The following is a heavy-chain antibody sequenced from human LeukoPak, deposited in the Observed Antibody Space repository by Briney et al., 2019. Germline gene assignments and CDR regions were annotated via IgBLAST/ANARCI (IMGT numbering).Heavy chain of an antibody. Sequence: PSETLSLTCTVSGGSISSYYWSWIRQPAGKGLEWIWRIYTSGSTNYNPSLKSRVTMSVDTSKNQFSLKLSSVTAADTAVYYCARALSYYDILTGYYYYFDYWGQGTLVTVSS. CDR2: IYTSGST. J-gene: IGHJ4*02. D-gene: IGHD3-9*01. CDR3: ARALSYYDILTGYYYYFDY. CDR1: GGSISSYY. V-gene: IGHV4-4*07.